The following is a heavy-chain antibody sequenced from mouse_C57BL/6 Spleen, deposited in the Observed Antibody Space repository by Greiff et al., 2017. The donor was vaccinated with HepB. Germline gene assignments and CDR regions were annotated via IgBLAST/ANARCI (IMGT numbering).Heavy chain of an antibody. D-gene: IGHD4-1*01. Sequence: QVQLQQPGAELVKPGASVKLSCKASGYTFTSYWMQWVKQRPGQGLEWIGEIDPSDSYTNYNQKFKGKATLTVDTSSSTAYMQLSSLTSEDSAVYYCARRGANWDVGYAMDYWGQGTSVTVSS. CDR1: GYTFTSYW. CDR3: ARRGANWDVGYAMDY. V-gene: IGHV1-50*01. J-gene: IGHJ4*01. CDR2: IDPSDSYT.